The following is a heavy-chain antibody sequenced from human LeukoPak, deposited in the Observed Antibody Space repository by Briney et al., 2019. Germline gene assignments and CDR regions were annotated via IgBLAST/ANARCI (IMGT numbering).Heavy chain of an antibody. CDR2: IYYRGST. J-gene: IGHJ6*02. V-gene: IGHV4-59*08. D-gene: IGHD6-25*01. CDR3: ARQNSGARLNV. Sequence: SETLSLTCTVSGDSMSSYYWSWIRQPPGKGLEWIGHIYYRGSTDYNLSLKSRLTISVHTSKNQFSLQLSSVTAADTAVYFCARQNSGARLNVWGQGTTVTVSS. CDR1: GDSMSSYY.